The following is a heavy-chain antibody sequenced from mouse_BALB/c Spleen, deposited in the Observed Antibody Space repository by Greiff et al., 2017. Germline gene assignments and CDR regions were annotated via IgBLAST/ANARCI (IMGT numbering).Heavy chain of an antibody. Sequence: QVQLKESGAELVRPGASVTLSCKASGYTFTDYEMHWVKQTPVHGLEWIGAIDPETGGTAYNQKFKGKATLTADKSSSTAYMELRSLTSEDSAVYYCTRLRLRAMDYWGQGTSVTVSS. CDR1: GYTFTDYE. J-gene: IGHJ4*01. V-gene: IGHV1-15*01. CDR3: TRLRLRAMDY. CDR2: IDPETGGT. D-gene: IGHD2-4*01.